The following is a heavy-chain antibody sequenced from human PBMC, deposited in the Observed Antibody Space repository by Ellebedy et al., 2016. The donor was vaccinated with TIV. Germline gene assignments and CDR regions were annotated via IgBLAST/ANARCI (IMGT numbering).Heavy chain of an antibody. V-gene: IGHV3-9*01. J-gene: IGHJ4*02. CDR2: ISWNSGSI. CDR3: AKDLFPSSSGPFDY. Sequence: PGGSLRLSCAASGFTFDDYAMHWVRQAPGKGLEWVSGISWNSGSIDYADSVKGRFTIYRDNAKNSLYLQMNSLRAEDTAVYYCAKDLFPSSSGPFDYWGQGTLVTVSS. D-gene: IGHD1-26*01. CDR1: GFTFDDYA.